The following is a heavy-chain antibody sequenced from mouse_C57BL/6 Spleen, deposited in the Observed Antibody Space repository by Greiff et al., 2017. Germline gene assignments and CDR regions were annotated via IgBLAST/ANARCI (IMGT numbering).Heavy chain of an antibody. V-gene: IGHV5-17*01. J-gene: IGHJ3*01. D-gene: IGHD2-5*01. CDR3: ARRDYSNYGGAWFAY. CDR1: GFTFSDYG. CDR2: ISSGSSTI. Sequence: DVKLVESGGGLVKPGGSLKLSCAASGFTFSDYGMHWVRQAPEKGLEWVAYISSGSSTIYYADTVKGRFTISRDNAKNTLFLQMTSLRSEDTAMYYCARRDYSNYGGAWFAYWGQGTLVTVSA.